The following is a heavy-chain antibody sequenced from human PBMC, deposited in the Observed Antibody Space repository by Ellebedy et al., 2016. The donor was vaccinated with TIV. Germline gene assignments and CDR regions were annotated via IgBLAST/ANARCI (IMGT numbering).Heavy chain of an antibody. J-gene: IGHJ4*02. CDR1: GFTFSSYG. D-gene: IGHD1-26*01. Sequence: PGGSLRLSCAASGFTFSSYGMHWVRQAPGKGLEWVANIKQDGGEIYYVDSVKGRFTISRDNAKNSLYLQMSSLRAEDTAVYYCARDKQVGATFFDYWGQGTLVTVSS. V-gene: IGHV3-7*01. CDR2: IKQDGGEI. CDR3: ARDKQVGATFFDY.